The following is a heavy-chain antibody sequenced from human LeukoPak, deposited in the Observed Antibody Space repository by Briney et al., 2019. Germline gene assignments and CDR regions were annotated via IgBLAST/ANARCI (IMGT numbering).Heavy chain of an antibody. CDR2: ISYSGTT. Sequence: SETLSLTCSVSGGSISNSYWNWIRQPPGKGLEWIGYISYSGTTNSNPSLKSRVTLSVDTSKNELFLKLNSVTAADTAVYYCARRASRENYFDYWGQGALVTVSS. D-gene: IGHD5-24*01. J-gene: IGHJ4*02. CDR3: ARRASRENYFDY. CDR1: GGSISNSY. V-gene: IGHV4-59*08.